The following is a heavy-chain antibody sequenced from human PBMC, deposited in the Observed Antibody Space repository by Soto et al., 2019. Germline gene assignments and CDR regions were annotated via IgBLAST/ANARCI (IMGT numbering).Heavy chain of an antibody. J-gene: IGHJ6*02. Sequence: SVKVSCKASGCTFSSYAISWVRQAPGQGLEWMGGIIPIFGTANYAQKFQGRVTITADESTSTAYMELSSLRSEDTAVYYCARAGSWDSSSSSAYYYYGMDVWGQGTTVTVSS. CDR2: IIPIFGTA. V-gene: IGHV1-69*13. CDR1: GCTFSSYA. D-gene: IGHD6-6*01. CDR3: ARAGSWDSSSSSAYYYYGMDV.